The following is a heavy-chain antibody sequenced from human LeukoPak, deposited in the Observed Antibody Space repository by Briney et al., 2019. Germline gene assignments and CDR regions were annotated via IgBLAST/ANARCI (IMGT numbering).Heavy chain of an antibody. V-gene: IGHV3-23*01. Sequence: GGSLRLSCAASGFTFSSYSMNWVRQAPGKGLEWVSGISGSGGSTYYADSVKGRFTISRDNSKNTLYLQMNSLRAEDTAVFYCARDSGYNAFDIWGQGTMVTVSS. D-gene: IGHD5-12*01. CDR1: GFTFSSYS. CDR2: ISGSGGST. J-gene: IGHJ3*02. CDR3: ARDSGYNAFDI.